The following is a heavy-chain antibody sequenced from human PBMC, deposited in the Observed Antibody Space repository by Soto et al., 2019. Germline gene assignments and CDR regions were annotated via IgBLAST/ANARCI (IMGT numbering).Heavy chain of an antibody. Sequence: PGGSLRLSCEASGFTFSNHGMHWVRQARGKGLEWVAVISFDGRHKDYADFAKGRFTVSRDHSKSTVYLEMNSLKVDDTATYYCAKDSSGWYFFLDYWGQGTQGTVSS. CDR1: GFTFSNHG. J-gene: IGHJ4*02. V-gene: IGHV3-30*18. CDR3: AKDSSGWYFFLDY. D-gene: IGHD6-19*01. CDR2: ISFDGRHK.